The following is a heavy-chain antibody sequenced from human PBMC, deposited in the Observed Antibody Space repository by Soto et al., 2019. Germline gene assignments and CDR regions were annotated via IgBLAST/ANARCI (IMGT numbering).Heavy chain of an antibody. CDR2: ISSSSSYI. J-gene: IGHJ3*02. V-gene: IGHV3-21*01. D-gene: IGHD1-1*01. Sequence: GGSLRLSCAASGFTFSSYSMNWVRQAPGKGLEWVSSISSSSSYIYYADSVKGRFTISRDNAKNSLYLQMNSLRAEDTAVYYCARAPPGENDGAFDIWGQGTMVTVSS. CDR1: GFTFSSYS. CDR3: ARAPPGENDGAFDI.